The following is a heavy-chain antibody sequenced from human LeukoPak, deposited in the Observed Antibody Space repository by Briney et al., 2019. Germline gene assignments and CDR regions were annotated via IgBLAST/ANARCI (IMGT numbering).Heavy chain of an antibody. V-gene: IGHV3-15*01. Sequence: GGSLRLSCAASGFTLSNAWMNWVRQAPGKGLEWVGLIKSKTNGETRDYAAPVKGRFTISRDDSDNTLYLQMNSLKNEDTAVYYCARDTGDGYTPPNYYYYMDVWGTGTTVTVSS. D-gene: IGHD5-24*01. J-gene: IGHJ6*03. CDR2: IKSKTNGETR. CDR1: GFTLSNAW. CDR3: ARDTGDGYTPPNYYYYMDV.